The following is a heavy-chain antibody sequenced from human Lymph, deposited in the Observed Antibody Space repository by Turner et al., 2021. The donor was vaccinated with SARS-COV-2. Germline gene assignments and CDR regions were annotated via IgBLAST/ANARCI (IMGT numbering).Heavy chain of an antibody. CDR3: ARQRLTRYGMDV. D-gene: IGHD2-21*02. Sequence: QLQLQESGPGLVKPSETLSLTCTVSVGSSSSSSFYWGWIRQPPGKGLEWIGSIYYSGRTYYNPSLKSRVTIPVDTSKNQFSLKLSSVTAADTAVYYCARQRLTRYGMDVWGQGTTVTVSS. J-gene: IGHJ6*02. CDR2: IYYSGRT. CDR1: VGSSSSSSFY. V-gene: IGHV4-39*01.